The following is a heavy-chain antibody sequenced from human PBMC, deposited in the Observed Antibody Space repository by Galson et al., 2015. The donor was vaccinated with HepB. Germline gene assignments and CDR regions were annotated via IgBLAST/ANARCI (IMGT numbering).Heavy chain of an antibody. Sequence: QSGAEVKKPGESLRISCKGSGYSFTSYWISWVRQMPGKGLEWMGRIDPSDSYTNYSPSFQGHVTISADKSISTAYLQWSSLKASDTAMYYCARWGTWLLPYCYYYYGMDVWGQGTTVTVSS. J-gene: IGHJ6*02. CDR3: ARWGTWLLPYCYYYYGMDV. V-gene: IGHV5-10-1*01. D-gene: IGHD3-22*01. CDR1: GYSFTSYW. CDR2: IDPSDSYT.